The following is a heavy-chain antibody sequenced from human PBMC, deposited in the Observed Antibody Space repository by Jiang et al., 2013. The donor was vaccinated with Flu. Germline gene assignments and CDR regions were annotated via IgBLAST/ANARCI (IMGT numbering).Heavy chain of an antibody. CDR1: GYIFTSYW. CDR3: ARHTMVRGVVARAGIDY. CDR2: IDPSDSYT. D-gene: IGHD3-10*01. J-gene: IGHJ4*02. V-gene: IGHV5-10-1*01. Sequence: GAEVKKPGESLRISCKGSGYIFTSYWISWVRQMPGKGLEWMGRIDPSDSYTNYSPSFQGHVTISVDKSISTAYLQWSSLKASDTAMYYCARHTMVRGVVARAGIDYWGQGTLVTVSS.